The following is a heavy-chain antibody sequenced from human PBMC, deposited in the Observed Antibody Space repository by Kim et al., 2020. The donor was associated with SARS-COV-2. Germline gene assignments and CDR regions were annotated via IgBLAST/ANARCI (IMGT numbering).Heavy chain of an antibody. J-gene: IGHJ6*03. CDR1: GVSTSSYY. CDR2: VYSNWST. CDR3: ARNPPWSRWGGVYTYV. D-gene: IGHD7-27*01. Sequence: SETLSLTCTVSGVSTSSYYWSWIRQPPGKGLEWIGFVYSNWSTNYNPSPKSRGTISLDTSKNQAPHNLTSVPEADTSALYCARNPPWSRWGGVYTYVWG. V-gene: IGHV4-59*08.